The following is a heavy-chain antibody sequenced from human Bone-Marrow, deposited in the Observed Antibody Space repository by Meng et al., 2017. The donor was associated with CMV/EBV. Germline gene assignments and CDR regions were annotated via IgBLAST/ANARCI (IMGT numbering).Heavy chain of an antibody. Sequence: GESLKISCVASGFTFSSYEINWVRQAPGKGLEWVSYISSGGITIYYADSVKGRFTVSRDNAKNSVYLEMSSLGVEDTAVYYCARVGNPLPPHFDYWGQGTLVTVSS. CDR2: ISSGGITI. CDR3: ARVGNPLPPHFDY. CDR1: GFTFSSYE. D-gene: IGHD1-26*01. V-gene: IGHV3-48*03. J-gene: IGHJ4*02.